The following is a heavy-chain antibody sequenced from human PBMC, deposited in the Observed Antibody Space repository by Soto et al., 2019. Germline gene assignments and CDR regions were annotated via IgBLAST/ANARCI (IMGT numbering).Heavy chain of an antibody. Sequence: PGGSLRLSCAASGFTFSSYSMNWVRQAPGKGLEWVSYISSSSSTIYYADSVKGRFTISRDNAKNSLYLQMNSLRDEDTAVYYCARDDRITIFGVVISYWYFDLWGRGTLVTVSS. J-gene: IGHJ2*01. CDR1: GFTFSSYS. D-gene: IGHD3-3*01. CDR2: ISSSSSTI. CDR3: ARDDRITIFGVVISYWYFDL. V-gene: IGHV3-48*02.